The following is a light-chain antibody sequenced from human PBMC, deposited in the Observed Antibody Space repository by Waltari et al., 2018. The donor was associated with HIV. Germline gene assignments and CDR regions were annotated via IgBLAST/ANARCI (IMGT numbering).Light chain of an antibody. V-gene: IGLV1-40*01. Sequence: QSVLTQPPSVSVAPGQRVTISCTGRSSTLGAPYAVPCYQQLPGTAAKVHSYGNSDRPSGVPDRFSGSKSATSASLVITGLQAEDEGNYYCQSYDSSLSGWVFGGGTKLTVL. CDR3: QSYDSSLSGWV. CDR2: GNS. CDR1: SSTLGAPYA. J-gene: IGLJ3*02.